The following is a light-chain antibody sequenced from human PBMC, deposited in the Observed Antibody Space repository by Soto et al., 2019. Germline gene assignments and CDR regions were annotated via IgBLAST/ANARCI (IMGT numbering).Light chain of an antibody. Sequence: DIQMTQSPSSLSASVGGRVTITCRASQSISSYLNWYQQKPGKAPKLLIYAASSLQSGVPSRFSGSGSGTDFTLTISSLQPEDFATYYCKQSYSTPQTFGQGTKVDIK. J-gene: IGKJ1*01. CDR1: QSISSY. CDR3: KQSYSTPQT. V-gene: IGKV1-39*01. CDR2: AAS.